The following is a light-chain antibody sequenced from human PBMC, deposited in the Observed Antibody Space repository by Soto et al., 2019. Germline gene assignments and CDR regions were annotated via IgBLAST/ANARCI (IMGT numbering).Light chain of an antibody. Sequence: RTNSRRTRSVWAEKIATGACRASQSVSRKLAWYQQTRGQAPRLLMYGASTRATGVPARFSGSGSGTEFTLTISNLQSEDFAMYYCQQYHTSPLTFGQGTKLDNK. J-gene: IGKJ1*01. CDR3: QQYHTSPLT. CDR2: GAS. CDR1: QSVSRK. V-gene: IGKV3-15*01.